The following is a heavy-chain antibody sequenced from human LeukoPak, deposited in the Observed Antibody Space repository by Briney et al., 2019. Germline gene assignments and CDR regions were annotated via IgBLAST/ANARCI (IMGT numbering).Heavy chain of an antibody. CDR3: AREVASSPSYFDS. D-gene: IGHD2-15*01. CDR1: GFTVSISY. J-gene: IGHJ4*02. Sequence: SGGSLRLSCAASGFTVSISYMYWVRQAPGKGLEWVSFFYRGDSTYYAESVRGRFTISRDNSKNTLYLLMNSLIPEDTAVYYCAREVASSPSYFDSWGQGTLVTVSS. CDR2: FYRGDST. V-gene: IGHV3-53*01.